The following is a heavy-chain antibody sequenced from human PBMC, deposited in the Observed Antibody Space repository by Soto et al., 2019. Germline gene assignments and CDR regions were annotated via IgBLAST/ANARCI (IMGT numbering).Heavy chain of an antibody. CDR1: GFTFSSYA. CDR2: ITSGGST. D-gene: IGHD1-1*01. CDR3: AKARDNLYYFDY. Sequence: EVQLLESGGGLVQPGGSLRLSCAASGFTFSSYAMSWVRQAPGKGLGWVSIITSGGSTYYADSVKGRFTISRDNSKNTLYLQMNRLRAEDTAIYYCAKARDNLYYFDYWGQGILVTVSS. J-gene: IGHJ4*02. V-gene: IGHV3-23*01.